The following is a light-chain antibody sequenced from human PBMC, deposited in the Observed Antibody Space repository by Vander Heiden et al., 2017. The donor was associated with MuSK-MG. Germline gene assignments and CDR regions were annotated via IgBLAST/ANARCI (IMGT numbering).Light chain of an antibody. V-gene: IGKV4-1*01. CDR2: WAS. Sequence: DIVMTQSPDSLTVPVGERATINCRSSQSVFYSPTAQNYLAWYQQKPGQPPKLLIYWASTRESGVPDRFSGSGSGTDFTLTISSLQAEDVAVYYCQQYYNSPQTFGQGTKVEI. J-gene: IGKJ1*01. CDR3: QQYYNSPQT. CDR1: QSVFYSPTAQNY.